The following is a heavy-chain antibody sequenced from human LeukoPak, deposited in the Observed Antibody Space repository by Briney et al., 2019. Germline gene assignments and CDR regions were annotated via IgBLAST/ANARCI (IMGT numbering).Heavy chain of an antibody. CDR1: GFTVSNKY. J-gene: IGHJ4*02. CDR3: AKEGLIAVAGPYYFDY. V-gene: IGHV3-53*05. CDR2: IYSGGST. D-gene: IGHD6-19*01. Sequence: GGSLRLSCAASGFTVSNKYMSWVRRAPAKGLEWVSVIYSGGSTYYADSVKGRFTISRDSSKNTLYLQMNSLRAEDTAVYYCAKEGLIAVAGPYYFDYWGQGTLVTVSS.